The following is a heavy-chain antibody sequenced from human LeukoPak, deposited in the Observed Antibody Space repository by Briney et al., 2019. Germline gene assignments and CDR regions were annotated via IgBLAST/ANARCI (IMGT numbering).Heavy chain of an antibody. V-gene: IGHV3-48*03. CDR1: GFTFSSYE. D-gene: IGHD1-20*01. Sequence: PGGSLRLSCAASGFTFSSYEMNWVRQAPGKGLEWVSYISSSGSTIYYADSVKGRFTISRDNAKNTLYLQMTSLRAEDTAVYYCARSLTGTHDYWGQGTLVTVSS. CDR2: ISSSGSTI. J-gene: IGHJ4*02. CDR3: ARSLTGTHDY.